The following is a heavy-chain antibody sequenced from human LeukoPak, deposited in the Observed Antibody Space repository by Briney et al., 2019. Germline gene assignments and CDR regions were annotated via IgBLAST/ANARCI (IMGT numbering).Heavy chain of an antibody. CDR3: ARDAPYYDFWSGYSHGAYFDY. Sequence: PSETLSLTCAVYGGSFSGYYWSWIRQPPGKGLEWIGEINHSGSTNYNPSLKSRVTISVDTSKNQFSLKLSSVTAADTAVYYCARDAPYYDFWSGYSHGAYFDYWGQGTLVTVSS. D-gene: IGHD3-3*01. CDR2: INHSGST. V-gene: IGHV4-34*09. CDR1: GGSFSGYY. J-gene: IGHJ4*02.